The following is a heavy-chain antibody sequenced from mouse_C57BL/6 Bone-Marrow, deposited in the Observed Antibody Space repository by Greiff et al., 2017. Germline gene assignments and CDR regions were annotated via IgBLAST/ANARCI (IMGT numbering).Heavy chain of an antibody. CDR1: GYTFTSYW. Sequence: VQLQQSGTVLARPGASVKMSCKTSGYTFTSYWMHWVKQRPGQGLEWIGAIYPGNSDTSYNQKFKGKAKLTAVTSASTAYMELSRLTNEDSAVYYCTRLRFEVTTVVAKGFDYWGQGTTLTVSA. CDR3: TRLRFEVTTVVAKGFDY. V-gene: IGHV1-5*01. J-gene: IGHJ2*01. CDR2: IYPGNSDT. D-gene: IGHD1-1*01.